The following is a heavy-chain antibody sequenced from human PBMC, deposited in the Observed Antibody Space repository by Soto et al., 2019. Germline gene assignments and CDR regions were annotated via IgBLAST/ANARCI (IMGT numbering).Heavy chain of an antibody. CDR3: AKVYYYDSSGYSASYYYYGMDV. V-gene: IGHV3-23*01. J-gene: IGHJ6*02. CDR2: ISGSGGST. D-gene: IGHD3-22*01. CDR1: GFTFSSYA. Sequence: GGSLRLSCAASGFTFSSYAMSWVRQAPGKGLEWVSAISGSGGSTYYADSVKGRFTISRDNSKNTLYLQMNSLRAEDTAVYYCAKVYYYDSSGYSASYYYYGMDVWGQGTTVTVSS.